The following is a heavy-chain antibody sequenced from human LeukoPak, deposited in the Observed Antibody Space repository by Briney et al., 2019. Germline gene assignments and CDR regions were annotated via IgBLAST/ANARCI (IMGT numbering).Heavy chain of an antibody. CDR1: GGSISGGDNS. CDR2: MYHSGST. CDR3: ARAPGYYGSGSPYFDS. V-gene: IGHV4-30-2*01. J-gene: IGHJ4*02. D-gene: IGHD3-10*01. Sequence: PSETLSLTCAVSGGSISGGDNSWSWIRQPPGKGLEWIGYMYHSGSTYYNPSFKSRVIISLDRSKNQFFLKLISVTAADTAVYCCARAPGYYGSGSPYFDSWGQGTLVTVSS.